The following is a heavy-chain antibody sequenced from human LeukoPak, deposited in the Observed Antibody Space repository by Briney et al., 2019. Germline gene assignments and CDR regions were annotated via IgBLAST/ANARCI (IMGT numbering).Heavy chain of an antibody. V-gene: IGHV1-69*05. Sequence: ASVKVSCKASGGTFSSYAISWVRQAPGQGLEWMGGIIPIFGTANYAQKSQGRVTITTDESTSTAYMELSSLRSEDTAVYYCARDGTNYYFDYWGQGTLVTVSS. CDR2: IIPIFGTA. CDR1: GGTFSSYA. J-gene: IGHJ4*02. D-gene: IGHD1-1*01. CDR3: ARDGTNYYFDY.